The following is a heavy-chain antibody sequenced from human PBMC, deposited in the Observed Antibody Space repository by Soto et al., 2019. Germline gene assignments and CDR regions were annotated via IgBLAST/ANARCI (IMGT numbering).Heavy chain of an antibody. V-gene: IGHV4-4*02. Sequence: QVQLQESGPGLVKPSGTLSLTCAVSGGSISSSNWWIWVRQPPGKGLEWIGEIYHSGSTTYNPSLKSRVTISVDKSKNQCSLKLSSVTAADTAVYYCARDMYYDFWSGYRTSFDPWGQGTLVTVSS. CDR3: ARDMYYDFWSGYRTSFDP. D-gene: IGHD3-3*01. CDR1: GGSISSSNW. J-gene: IGHJ5*02. CDR2: IYHSGST.